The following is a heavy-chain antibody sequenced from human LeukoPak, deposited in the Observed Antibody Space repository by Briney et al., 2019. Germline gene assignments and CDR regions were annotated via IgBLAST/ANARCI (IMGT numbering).Heavy chain of an antibody. J-gene: IGHJ5*02. CDR2: FDPEDGET. CDR1: GYTLTELS. V-gene: IGHV1-24*01. CDR3: ATAVIAAAENWFDP. D-gene: IGHD6-13*01. Sequence: ASVKVSCKVSGYTLTELSMHWVRQAPGKGLEWMGGFDPEDGETIYAQKFQGRVTMTEDTSTDTAYMELSSLRSEDTAVCYCATAVIAAAENWFDPWGQGTLVTVSS.